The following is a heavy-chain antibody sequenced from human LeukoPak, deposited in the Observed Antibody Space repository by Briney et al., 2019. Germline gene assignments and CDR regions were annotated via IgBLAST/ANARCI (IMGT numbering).Heavy chain of an antibody. Sequence: SETLSLTCTVSGASISHYYWSWLRQPPGKGPEWIGYISSNGSTNYNPSLKSRVTISLDTSRNQFSLKLSSVTAADTAVYYCARYGGPNFDYWGQGTLVTVSS. CDR1: GASISHYY. D-gene: IGHD4/OR15-4a*01. CDR2: ISSNGST. J-gene: IGHJ4*02. CDR3: ARYGGPNFDY. V-gene: IGHV4-4*09.